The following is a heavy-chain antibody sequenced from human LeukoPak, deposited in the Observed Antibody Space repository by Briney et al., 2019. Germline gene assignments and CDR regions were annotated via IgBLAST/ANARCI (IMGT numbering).Heavy chain of an antibody. Sequence: ASVTVSFKASGYTFTIYGISWVRQAPGQGLEWMGWISAYNGNTNYAQKLQGRVTMTADTSTSTAYMELRSLRSDDTAVYYCARRRDGYNYSDYWGQGTLVTVSS. J-gene: IGHJ4*02. V-gene: IGHV1-18*01. CDR1: GYTFTIYG. CDR3: ARRRDGYNYSDY. D-gene: IGHD5-24*01. CDR2: ISAYNGNT.